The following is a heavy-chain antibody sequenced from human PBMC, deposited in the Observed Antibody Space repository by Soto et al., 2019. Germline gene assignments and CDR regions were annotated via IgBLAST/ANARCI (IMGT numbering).Heavy chain of an antibody. CDR1: GYPVTAYY. J-gene: IGHJ3*02. CDR3: ARGGGVGVAGSAAFDM. V-gene: IGHV1-2*02. D-gene: IGHD3-3*01. CDR2: INPATGAA. Sequence: QLHLVQSGAVVKKPGASVTVSCSASGYPVTAYYMHWVRQAPGRGLEWMGGINPATGAAKYTQTFQGGVPMNRDTSTGTGFVGPSGPTSGDPAVFYWARGGGVGVAGSAAFDMWGQGTLVTVSS.